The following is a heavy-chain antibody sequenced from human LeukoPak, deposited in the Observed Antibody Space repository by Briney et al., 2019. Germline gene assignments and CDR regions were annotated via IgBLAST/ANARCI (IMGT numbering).Heavy chain of an antibody. CDR1: GSTFNNYG. CDR3: STDGTPKFEY. J-gene: IGHJ4*02. Sequence: GGSLRLSCAASGSTFNNYGMLWVRLAPGKGLEWVATISSDERGKHYADSVQGRFTISRDNSKNTLYLQMDNLRTEDTGIYYCSTDGTPKFEYWGQGALVTVSS. V-gene: IGHV3-30*03. CDR2: ISSDERGK. D-gene: IGHD1-26*01.